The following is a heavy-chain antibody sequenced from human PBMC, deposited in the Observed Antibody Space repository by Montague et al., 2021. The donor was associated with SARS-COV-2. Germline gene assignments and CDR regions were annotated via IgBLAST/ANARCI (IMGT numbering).Heavy chain of an antibody. CDR3: VRADRRDPYTPHLYCYKGMDP. V-gene: IGHV4-59*01. Sequence: SETLSLTCTVSGDSFLPCHWAWIRQPPGKGLSLIGYVYYSGRSSYNCALKSRVTISVDTSKNQLSLNLRSVTAADTAVYFCVRADRRDPYTPHLYCYKGMDPWGQGTTVTVSS. D-gene: IGHD2-15*01. J-gene: IGHJ6*02. CDR1: GDSFLPCH. CDR2: VYYSGRS.